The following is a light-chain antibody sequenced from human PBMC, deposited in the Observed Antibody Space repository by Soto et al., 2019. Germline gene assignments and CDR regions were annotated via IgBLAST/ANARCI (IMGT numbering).Light chain of an antibody. J-gene: IGKJ1*01. Sequence: EIVLTQSPGTLSLSPGERATLSCRASQSVSRTYLAWYQQKPGQAPRLLIYDTSRRTTGIPDRFSGSGSGTDFSLTISRLEPEDFAVYHCQQYGSSPPTFGQGTKVEIK. CDR3: QQYGSSPPT. CDR1: QSVSRTY. CDR2: DTS. V-gene: IGKV3-20*01.